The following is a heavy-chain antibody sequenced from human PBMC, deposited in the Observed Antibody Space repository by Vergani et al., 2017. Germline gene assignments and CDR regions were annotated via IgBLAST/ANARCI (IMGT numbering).Heavy chain of an antibody. Sequence: EVQLLESGGGLVQPGGSLRLSCAASGFTFSSYAMSWVRQAPGKGLEWVSAISGSGGSPYYADSVKGRFTNSRDNSKNTLYLQMNSLRAEDTAVYYCAKGYCSGGSCYSPFDYWGQGTLVTVSS. J-gene: IGHJ4*02. V-gene: IGHV3-23*01. D-gene: IGHD2-15*01. CDR3: AKGYCSGGSCYSPFDY. CDR2: ISGSGGSP. CDR1: GFTFSSYA.